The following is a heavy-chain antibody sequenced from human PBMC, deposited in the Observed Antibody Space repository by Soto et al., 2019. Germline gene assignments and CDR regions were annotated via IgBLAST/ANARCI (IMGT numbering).Heavy chain of an antibody. CDR2: ISYDGSNK. CDR1: GFTFSSYG. J-gene: IGHJ4*02. D-gene: IGHD3-16*02. CDR3: AKPSSYYDYIWGSHRSPSGY. V-gene: IGHV3-30*18. Sequence: SLRLSCAASGFTFSSYGMHWVRQAPGKGLEWVAVISYDGSNKYYADSVKGRFTISRDNSKNTLFLQMNSLGAEDTAVYYCAKPSSYYDYIWGSHRSPSGYWGQGTLVTVSS.